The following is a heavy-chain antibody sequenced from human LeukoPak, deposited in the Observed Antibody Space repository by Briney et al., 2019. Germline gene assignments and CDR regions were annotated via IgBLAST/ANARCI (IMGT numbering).Heavy chain of an antibody. CDR2: IYSGGST. V-gene: IGHV3-66*01. CDR3: ARLALQGGLRGAFDI. D-gene: IGHD3-10*01. CDR1: GFTFSSYA. Sequence: PGGSLSLTCAASGFTFSSYAMSWVRQAPGKGLEWVSVIYSGGSTYYADSVKGRFTISRDNSKSTLYLQMNSLRAEDTAVYYCARLALQGGLRGAFDIWGQGTMVTVSS. J-gene: IGHJ3*02.